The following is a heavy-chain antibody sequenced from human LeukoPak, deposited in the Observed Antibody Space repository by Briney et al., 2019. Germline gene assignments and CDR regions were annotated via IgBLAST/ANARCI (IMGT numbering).Heavy chain of an antibody. Sequence: GGSLRLSCAASGFTFDDYTMHWVRQVPGKGLEWVSLIDWHGSTTYYADSVKGRFTISRDNSKNSLYLQVNSLRTEDTALYYCAKESEVTAAFDYWGQGTLVTVSS. CDR2: IDWHGSTT. J-gene: IGHJ4*02. D-gene: IGHD6-13*01. V-gene: IGHV3-43*01. CDR1: GFTFDDYT. CDR3: AKESEVTAAFDY.